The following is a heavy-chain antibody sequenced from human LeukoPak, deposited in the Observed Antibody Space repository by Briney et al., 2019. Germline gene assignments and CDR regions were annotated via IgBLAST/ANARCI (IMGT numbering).Heavy chain of an antibody. CDR1: GGTFCSYA. J-gene: IGHJ4*02. CDR3: ARVAGYCSGGSCYRYFDY. Sequence: SVKVSCKASGGTFCSYAISWVRQAPGQGLEWMGGIIPIFGTANYAQKFQGRVTITADESTSTAYMELSSLRSEDTAVYYCARVAGYCSGGSCYRYFDYWGQGTLVTVSS. D-gene: IGHD2-15*01. CDR2: IIPIFGTA. V-gene: IGHV1-69*01.